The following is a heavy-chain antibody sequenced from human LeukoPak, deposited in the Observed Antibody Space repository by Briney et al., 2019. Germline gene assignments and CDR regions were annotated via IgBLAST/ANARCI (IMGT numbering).Heavy chain of an antibody. CDR3: ARGGYSYGEYWYFDL. V-gene: IGHV3-74*01. Sequence: PGGSLRLSCAASGFTFSSYWMHWVRQAPGKGLAWVSRINSDGSSTSYADSVKGRFTISRDNAKNTLYLQMNSLRAEDTAVYYCARGGYSYGEYWYFDLWGRGTLVTVSS. D-gene: IGHD5-18*01. CDR1: GFTFSSYW. CDR2: INSDGSST. J-gene: IGHJ2*01.